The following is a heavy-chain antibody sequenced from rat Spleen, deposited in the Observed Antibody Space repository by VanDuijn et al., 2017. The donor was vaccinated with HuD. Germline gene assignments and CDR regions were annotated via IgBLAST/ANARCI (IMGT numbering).Heavy chain of an antibody. V-gene: IGHV5S14*01. D-gene: IGHD1-2*01. Sequence: EVQLVESGGGLVQPGRSLRLSCAASGFTFSSHGLAWVRQTPTKGLEWVASITTGGGNTYYRDSVKGRFTISRDDAKNTQYLQMDSLRSEDTATYYCTRDWAYYSSYIPYVMDAWGQGASVTVSS. CDR3: TRDWAYYSSYIPYVMDA. CDR2: ITTGGGNT. J-gene: IGHJ4*01. CDR1: GFTFSSHG.